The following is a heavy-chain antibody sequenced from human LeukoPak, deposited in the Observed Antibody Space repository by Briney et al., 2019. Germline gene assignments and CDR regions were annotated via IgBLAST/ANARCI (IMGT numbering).Heavy chain of an antibody. CDR1: GGSISSGSYY. CDR2: IYTSGSI. D-gene: IGHD2-15*01. V-gene: IGHV4-61*02. Sequence: PSQTLSLTCTVSGGSISSGSYYWRWIRQPAGKGLEWIGRIYTSGSINYNPSLKSRLTISVDTSKNQCSLKLSSVTAADTAIYYCAKHPYEGYCSGGSCWNNWFDPWGQGTLVTVSS. J-gene: IGHJ5*02. CDR3: AKHPYEGYCSGGSCWNNWFDP.